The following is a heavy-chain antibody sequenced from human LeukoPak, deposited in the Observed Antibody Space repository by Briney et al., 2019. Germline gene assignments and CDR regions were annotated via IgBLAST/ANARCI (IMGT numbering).Heavy chain of an antibody. D-gene: IGHD2-15*01. Sequence: GGSLRLSCAASGFTFSSYGMHWVRQAPGKGLEWVAFIRYDGSKKYYADSVKGRFTISRDNSKNTLYLQMNSLRAEDTAVYYCAKGAKRLGYCSGGTCYSNYDYYYMDVWGEGTTVTISS. V-gene: IGHV3-30*02. CDR1: GFTFSSYG. J-gene: IGHJ6*03. CDR2: IRYDGSKK. CDR3: AKGAKRLGYCSGGTCYSNYDYYYMDV.